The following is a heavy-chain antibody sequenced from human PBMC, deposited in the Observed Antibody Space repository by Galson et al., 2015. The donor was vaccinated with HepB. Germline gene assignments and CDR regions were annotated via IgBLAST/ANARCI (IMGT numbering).Heavy chain of an antibody. D-gene: IGHD3-10*01. CDR3: ARSDLLDQ. V-gene: IGHV3-30*03. CDR1: GFIFSTYG. J-gene: IGHJ4*02. Sequence: SLRLSCAASGFIFSTYGMHWVRQAPGKGLEWVAVISSDGRDKYYADPVKGRFSISRDNSKNTLYLQMDGLRAEDSAVYYCARSDLLDQWGQGTLVTVSS. CDR2: ISSDGRDK.